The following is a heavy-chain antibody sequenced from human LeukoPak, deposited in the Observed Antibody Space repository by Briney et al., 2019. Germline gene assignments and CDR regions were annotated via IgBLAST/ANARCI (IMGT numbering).Heavy chain of an antibody. Sequence: GGSPRLSCAASGFTFSSYSMNWVRQAPGKGLEWVSSISSSSRYIYYADSVKGRFTISRDNAKNSLYLQMNSLRAEDTAVYYCAREGLIDAFDIWGQGTMVTVSS. CDR2: ISSSSRYI. CDR3: AREGLIDAFDI. J-gene: IGHJ3*02. CDR1: GFTFSSYS. V-gene: IGHV3-21*01.